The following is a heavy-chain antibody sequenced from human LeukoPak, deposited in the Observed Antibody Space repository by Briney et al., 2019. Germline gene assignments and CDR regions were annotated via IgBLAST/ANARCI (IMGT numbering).Heavy chain of an antibody. CDR2: ISGSGGNT. CDR3: AKDVGNWNGNFDY. CDR1: GFTFSSYW. Sequence: GGSLRLSCAASGFTFSSYWMSWVRQAPGKGLEWVSAISGSGGNTYYADSVKGRFTISRDNSKNTLYLQMNSLRAADTAVYFCAKDVGNWNGNFDYWGQGTLVTVSS. V-gene: IGHV3-23*01. J-gene: IGHJ4*02. D-gene: IGHD1-20*01.